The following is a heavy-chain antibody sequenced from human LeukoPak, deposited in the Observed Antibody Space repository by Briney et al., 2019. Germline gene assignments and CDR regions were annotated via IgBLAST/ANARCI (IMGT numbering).Heavy chain of an antibody. CDR3: ARGYIAARL. CDR2: INYSGST. Sequence: SETLSLTCAVYGGSFSGYYWSWIRQPPGKGLEWIGEINYSGSTNYNPSLQSRVTILVDTSKNQFSLKLSSVTAADTAVYYCARGYIAARLWGQGTLVTVSS. CDR1: GGSFSGYY. D-gene: IGHD6-6*01. V-gene: IGHV4-34*01. J-gene: IGHJ4*02.